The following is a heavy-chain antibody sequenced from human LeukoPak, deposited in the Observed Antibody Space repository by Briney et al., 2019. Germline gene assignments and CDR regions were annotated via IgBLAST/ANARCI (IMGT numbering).Heavy chain of an antibody. V-gene: IGHV3-7*04. Sequence: GGSLRLSCAASGFTFSRFGMSCVRQAPGKGLEWVANVKQDGSEKYYVDSVKGRFTISRDNAKNSLYLQTNSLRAEDTAVYYCARYGSIAAAGTFDYWGQRTLVTVSS. CDR3: ARYGSIAAAGTFDY. CDR1: GFTFSRFG. J-gene: IGHJ4*02. CDR2: VKQDGSEK. D-gene: IGHD6-13*01.